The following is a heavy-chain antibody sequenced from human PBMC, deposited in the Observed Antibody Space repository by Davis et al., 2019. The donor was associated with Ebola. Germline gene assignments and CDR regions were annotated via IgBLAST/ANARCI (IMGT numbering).Heavy chain of an antibody. CDR3: AKDYCSSTICYNLGRFDP. J-gene: IGHJ5*02. D-gene: IGHD2-2*02. CDR2: ISGDNGDT. Sequence: ASVTVSCKTSGYSFSSFGVTWVRQAPGQGLEWMGWISGDNGDTNYAQKFQGRVTMTTDTSTSTAYMELRSLRYDDTAVYYCAKDYCSSTICYNLGRFDPWGQGTLVTVSS. V-gene: IGHV1-18*01. CDR1: GYSFSSFG.